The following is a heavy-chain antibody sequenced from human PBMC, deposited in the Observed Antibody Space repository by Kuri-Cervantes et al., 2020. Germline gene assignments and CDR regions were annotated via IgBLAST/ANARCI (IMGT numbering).Heavy chain of an antibody. V-gene: IGHV3-48*01. CDR3: ARDRASSWYYYYMDV. CDR2: ISSSSSTI. D-gene: IGHD6-13*01. Sequence: GGSLRLSCAASGFTFDDYTMHWVRQAPGKGLEWVSYISSSSSTIYYADSVKGRFTISRDNAKNSLYLQMNSLRAEDTAVYYCARDRASSWYYYYMDVWGKGTTVTVSS. CDR1: GFTFDDYT. J-gene: IGHJ6*03.